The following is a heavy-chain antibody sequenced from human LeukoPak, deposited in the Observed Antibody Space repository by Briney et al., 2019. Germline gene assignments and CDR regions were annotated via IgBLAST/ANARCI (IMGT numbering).Heavy chain of an antibody. CDR2: ISSSSRYI. V-gene: IGHV3-21*01. CDR3: AKDKGDGGQDY. Sequence: PGGSLRLSCAASGFTFDDHGMSWVRQAPGKGLEWVSSISSSSRYIYYTDSVKGRFTISRDNAKNSLYLQMNSLRAEDTAVYYCAKDKGDGGQDYWGQGTLVTVSS. J-gene: IGHJ4*02. CDR1: GFTFDDHG. D-gene: IGHD3-16*01.